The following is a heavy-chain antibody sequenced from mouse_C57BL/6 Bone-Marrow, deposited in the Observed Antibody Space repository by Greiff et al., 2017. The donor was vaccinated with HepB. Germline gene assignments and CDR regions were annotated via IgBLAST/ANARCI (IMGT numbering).Heavy chain of an antibody. J-gene: IGHJ3*01. CDR3: TRYDGYYPAWFAY. CDR2: IDPETGGT. CDR1: GYTFTDYE. D-gene: IGHD2-3*01. V-gene: IGHV1-15*01. Sequence: QVQLKESGAELVRPGASVTLSCKASGYTFTDYEMHWVKQTPVHGLEWIGAIDPETGGTAYNQKFKGKAILTADKSSSTAYMELRSLTSEDSAVYYCTRYDGYYPAWFAYWGQGTLVTVSA.